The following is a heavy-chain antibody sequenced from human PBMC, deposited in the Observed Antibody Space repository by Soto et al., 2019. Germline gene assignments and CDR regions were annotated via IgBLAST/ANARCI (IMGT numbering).Heavy chain of an antibody. CDR1: GFTFSDYS. J-gene: IGHJ4*02. CDR2: TSSTGGTK. D-gene: IGHD2-21*01. CDR3: AREVVLTEWYFDN. V-gene: IGHV3-30-3*01. Sequence: QVHVLESGGGVVQPGGSLRISSATSGFTFSDYSMHWLRQTPGKGLEWVAVTSSTGGTKFYADSVRGRFTVSRDNSKNTLYLHMNSLRPEDTAVYYCAREVVLTEWYFDNWGQGILVTVSS.